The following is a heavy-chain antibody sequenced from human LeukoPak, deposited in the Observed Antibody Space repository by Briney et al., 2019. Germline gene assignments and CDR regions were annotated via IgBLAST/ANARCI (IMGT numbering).Heavy chain of an antibody. Sequence: AGGSLRLSCAASGFILSDHYVDWVRQAPGKGLEWVVRSRNKANSYSTEYAASVRGRFTVSRDLLKNSVYLQMNSLKTEDTAMYYCTRDESALWGQGTLVTVSS. V-gene: IGHV3-72*01. CDR1: GFILSDHY. CDR2: SRNKANSYST. J-gene: IGHJ4*02. CDR3: TRDESAL.